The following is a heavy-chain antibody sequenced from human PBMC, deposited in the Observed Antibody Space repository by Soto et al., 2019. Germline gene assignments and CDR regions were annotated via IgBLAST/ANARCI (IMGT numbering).Heavy chain of an antibody. Sequence: QVQLVQSGAEVKKPGSSVKVSCKASGCTFSSYSINWVRQAPGQGLEWMGEIIPIFGTANYAQKLQGRVTITADESTSTAYMELSSLRSEDTAVYYCARDGGRHSGGIDYWGQGTLVTVSS. CDR2: IIPIFGTA. CDR1: GCTFSSYS. D-gene: IGHD1-26*01. V-gene: IGHV1-69*01. CDR3: ARDGGRHSGGIDY. J-gene: IGHJ4*02.